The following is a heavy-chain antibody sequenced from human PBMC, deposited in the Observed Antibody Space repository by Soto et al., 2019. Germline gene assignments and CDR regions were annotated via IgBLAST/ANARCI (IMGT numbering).Heavy chain of an antibody. D-gene: IGHD1-26*01. CDR1: GFSFSRHW. Sequence: GGSLTLSCAASGFSFSRHWMHWVRQARGKGLVLVSRINSDGSNTSYADSVKGRFTSSRDNAKNTLYLQMNSLRAEDTAVYYCARNSGTATYYFDYWGQGALVTVSS. J-gene: IGHJ4*02. CDR2: INSDGSNT. CDR3: ARNSGTATYYFDY. V-gene: IGHV3-74*01.